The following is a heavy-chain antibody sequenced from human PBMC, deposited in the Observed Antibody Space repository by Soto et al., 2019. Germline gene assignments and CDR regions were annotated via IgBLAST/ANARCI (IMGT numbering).Heavy chain of an antibody. J-gene: IGHJ6*02. V-gene: IGHV3-23*01. Sequence: PGGSLRLSCAASGCTFSSYAMSWVRQVPGKGLEWVSAISGSGGSTYYADSVKGRFTISRDNSKNTLYLQMNSLRAEDTAVYYCAKEAGYYYYYGMDVWGQGTTVTVSS. CDR2: ISGSGGST. CDR3: AKEAGYYYYYGMDV. CDR1: GCTFSSYA. D-gene: IGHD6-25*01.